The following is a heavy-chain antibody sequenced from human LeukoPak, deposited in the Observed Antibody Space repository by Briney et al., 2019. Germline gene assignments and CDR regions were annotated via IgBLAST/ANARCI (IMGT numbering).Heavy chain of an antibody. CDR3: ARASITMVRGEDYGMDV. Sequence: PGGSLRLSCAASGFTFSSYEMNWVRQAPGKGLEWVSYISSSGSTIYYADSVKGRFTISRDNAKNSLYLQMNSLRAEDTAVYCCARASITMVRGEDYGMDVWGKGTTVTVSS. D-gene: IGHD3-10*01. CDR2: ISSSGSTI. CDR1: GFTFSSYE. V-gene: IGHV3-48*03. J-gene: IGHJ6*04.